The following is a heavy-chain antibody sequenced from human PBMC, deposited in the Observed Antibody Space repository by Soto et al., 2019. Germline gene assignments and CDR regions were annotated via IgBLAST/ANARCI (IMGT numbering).Heavy chain of an antibody. CDR3: ARRGSGSYYDS. D-gene: IGHD1-26*01. V-gene: IGHV3-23*01. CDR2: ISGSGGST. CDR1: GFTFSSYA. J-gene: IGHJ4*02. Sequence: EVQLLESGGGLVQPGGSLRLSCAASGFTFSSYAMRWVRQAPVKGLEWVSAISGSGGSTYYADSVKGRFTISRDKSKNTLYLQMNSLRAEDTAVYYCARRGSGSYYDSWGQGNLVTVSS.